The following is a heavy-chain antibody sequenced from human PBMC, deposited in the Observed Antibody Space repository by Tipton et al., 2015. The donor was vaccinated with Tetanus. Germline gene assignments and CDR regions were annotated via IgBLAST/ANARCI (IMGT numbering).Heavy chain of an antibody. Sequence: SLRLSCAASGFTFSNYGMHWVRQSPVTGLEWVAVMSYHGTKEFYADSVKGRFTISRDNSNNTVYLQMSSLRPEDTAVYYCASSTVTRWGPGTLVTVSS. D-gene: IGHD4-17*01. V-gene: IGHV3-30*03. CDR3: ASSTVTR. CDR1: GFTFSNYG. J-gene: IGHJ4*02. CDR2: MSYHGTKE.